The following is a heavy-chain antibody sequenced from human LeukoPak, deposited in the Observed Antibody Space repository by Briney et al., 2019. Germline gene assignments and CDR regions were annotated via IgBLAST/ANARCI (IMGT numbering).Heavy chain of an antibody. Sequence: SETLSLTCTVSGGSITSSSYYWGWIRQPPGKGLEWIGSIYHSGSTYYYPSLKSRVTISVDTSKNQFSLKLSSVTAADTAVYYCARESWNSYGYLVSWGQGTLVTVSS. CDR2: IYHSGST. D-gene: IGHD5-18*01. CDR3: ARESWNSYGYLVS. V-gene: IGHV4-39*07. J-gene: IGHJ5*01. CDR1: GGSITSSSYY.